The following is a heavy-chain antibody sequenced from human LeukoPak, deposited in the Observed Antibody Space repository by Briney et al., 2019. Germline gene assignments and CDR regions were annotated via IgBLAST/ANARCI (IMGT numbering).Heavy chain of an antibody. V-gene: IGHV3-11*01. Sequence: GGSLRLSCAASGFTFSDYYMSWIRQAPGKGLEWVSYMSSSGRTIYYADSVKGRFTISRDNAKNSLYLQMNSLRAEDTAVYYCAREPNYDTSGYYYFHHWGQGTLVTVSS. CDR3: AREPNYDTSGYYYFHH. CDR1: GFTFSDYY. D-gene: IGHD3-22*01. CDR2: MSSSGRTI. J-gene: IGHJ1*01.